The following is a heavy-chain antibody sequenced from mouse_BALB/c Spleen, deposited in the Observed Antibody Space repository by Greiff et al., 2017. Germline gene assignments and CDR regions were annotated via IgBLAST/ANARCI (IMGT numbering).Heavy chain of an antibody. CDR1: GYTFTDYN. D-gene: IGHD2-14*01. CDR3: ARSSYRYDVDYAMDY. CDR2: INPNNGGT. Sequence: VQLQQSGPELVKPGASVKIPCKASGYTFTDYNMDWVKQSHGKSLEWIGDINPNNGGTIYNQKFKGKATLTVDKSSSTAYMELRSLTSEVTAVYYCARSSYRYDVDYAMDYWGQGTSVTVSS. V-gene: IGHV1-18*01. J-gene: IGHJ4*01.